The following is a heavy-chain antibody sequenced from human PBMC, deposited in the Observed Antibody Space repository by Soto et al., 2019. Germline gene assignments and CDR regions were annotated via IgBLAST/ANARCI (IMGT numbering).Heavy chain of an antibody. D-gene: IGHD3-16*01. CDR2: TYYRSKWYN. J-gene: IGHJ4*02. CDR3: ARDGGGFDS. CDR1: GDNVSNNDVA. V-gene: IGHV6-1*01. Sequence: QVQLQQSGPGLVKPSQTLSLTCAISGDNVSNNDVAWNWIRQSPSRGLEWLGRTYYRSKWYNDYALSVTIRMTIDADTAKNPFSLQPDAQFLEDTAMYYCARDGGGFDSWGQGTLVTVSS.